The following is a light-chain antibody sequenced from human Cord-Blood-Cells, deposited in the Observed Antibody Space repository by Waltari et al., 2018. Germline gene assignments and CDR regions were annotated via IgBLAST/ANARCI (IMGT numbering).Light chain of an antibody. V-gene: IGLV2-14*01. CDR1: SSDVGGYNY. CDR3: SSYTSSSTLVG. CDR2: EVS. J-gene: IGLJ2*01. Sequence: QSALTQPASVSGSPGQSITISCTGTSSDVGGYNYLSWYQQQPGKAPKLMIYEVSNRPSRVSDRFSGSRSDNTASLTISGLQAEDEADYYCSSYTSSSTLVGFGGGTKLTVL.